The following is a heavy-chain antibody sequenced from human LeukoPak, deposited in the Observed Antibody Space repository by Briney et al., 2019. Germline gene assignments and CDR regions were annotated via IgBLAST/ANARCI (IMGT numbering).Heavy chain of an antibody. Sequence: PETLSLTCTVSGGSISSYYWSWIRQPPGKGLEWIGYIYYSGSTNYNPSLKSRVTISVDTSKNQFSLKLSSVTAADTAVYYCARHEAVAGTADAFDIWGQGTMVTVSS. D-gene: IGHD6-19*01. J-gene: IGHJ3*02. CDR3: ARHEAVAGTADAFDI. CDR2: IYYSGST. CDR1: GGSISSYY. V-gene: IGHV4-59*08.